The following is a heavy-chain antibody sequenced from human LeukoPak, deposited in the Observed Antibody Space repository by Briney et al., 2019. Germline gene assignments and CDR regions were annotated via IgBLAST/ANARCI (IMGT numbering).Heavy chain of an antibody. CDR2: ISTSSTFI. Sequence: GGSLRLSCAASGFTFSSYSMNWVRQAPGKGLEWVSSISTSSTFIYYADSVKGRFTISRDNAKNSLYLQMNSLRAEDTAVYYCAREGYYDNSGYYRHFDLWGRGTLVTVSS. V-gene: IGHV3-21*01. CDR3: AREGYYDNSGYYRHFDL. CDR1: GFTFSSYS. D-gene: IGHD3-22*01. J-gene: IGHJ2*01.